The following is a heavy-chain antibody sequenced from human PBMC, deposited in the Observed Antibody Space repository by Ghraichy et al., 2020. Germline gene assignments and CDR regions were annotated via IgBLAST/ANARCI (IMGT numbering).Heavy chain of an antibody. J-gene: IGHJ5*02. V-gene: IGHV3-30*03. CDR3: ARGRLYVQNGVDP. D-gene: IGHD2/OR15-2a*01. CDR1: GFTFSSYG. Sequence: GGSLRLVCEGSGFTFSSYGIHWVRQAPGKGLEWVAVIAPNGINKYYAESVEGRFTISRDNSRNTVYLQMSRLRPEDTDVYYCARGRLYVQNGVDPWGLGTVVTVSS. CDR2: IAPNGINK.